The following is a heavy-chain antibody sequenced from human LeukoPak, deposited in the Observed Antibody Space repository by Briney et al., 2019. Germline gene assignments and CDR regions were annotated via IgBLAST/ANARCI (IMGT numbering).Heavy chain of an antibody. CDR3: AKVGHYSSSWDFDY. J-gene: IGHJ4*02. CDR1: GFTFSSYG. D-gene: IGHD6-13*01. V-gene: IGHV3-30*02. CDR2: IRYDGSNK. Sequence: GGSLRLSCAASGFTFSSYGMHWVRQAPGKGLEWVAFIRYDGSNKYYADSAKGRFTISRDNSKNTLYLQMNSLRAEDTAVYYCAKVGHYSSSWDFDYWGQGTLVTVSS.